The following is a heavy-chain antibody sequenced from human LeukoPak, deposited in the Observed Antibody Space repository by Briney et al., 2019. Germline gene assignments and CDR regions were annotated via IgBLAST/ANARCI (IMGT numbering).Heavy chain of an antibody. V-gene: IGHV3-21*01. CDR1: GFTFSSYA. Sequence: GGSLRLSCAASGFTFSSYAMSWVRQAPGKGLEWVSSISSSSSYIYYADSVKGRFTISRDNAKNSLYLQMNSLRAEDTGVYYCARDSSSWFNWFDPWGQGTLVTVSS. J-gene: IGHJ5*02. CDR2: ISSSSSYI. CDR3: ARDSSSWFNWFDP. D-gene: IGHD6-13*01.